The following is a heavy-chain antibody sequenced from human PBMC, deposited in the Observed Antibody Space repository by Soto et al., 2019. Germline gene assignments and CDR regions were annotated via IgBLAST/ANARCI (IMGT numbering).Heavy chain of an antibody. Sequence: QVQLQESGPGLVKPSETLSLTCTVSGGSISGYYWSWIRQPPGKGLQWIGYIYSSGSTNYNPSLKSRVTISVDTSKSQFSLSLSSVTAADTAVYYCARQRRDFDYWGQGSLVTVSS. V-gene: IGHV4-59*08. CDR1: GGSISGYY. J-gene: IGHJ4*02. CDR3: ARQRRDFDY. CDR2: IYSSGST.